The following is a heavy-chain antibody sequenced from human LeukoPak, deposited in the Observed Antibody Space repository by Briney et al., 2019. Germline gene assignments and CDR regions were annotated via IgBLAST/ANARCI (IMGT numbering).Heavy chain of an antibody. D-gene: IGHD1-26*01. J-gene: IGHJ4*02. V-gene: IGHV4-59*08. CDR3: ARHWWELYYFDY. Sequence: SETLSLTCTVSGGSISSYYWSWIRQPPGKGLEWIGYIYYSGSTNYNPSLKSRVTMSVDTSKNQFSLKLSSVTAADTAVYYCARHWWELYYFDYWGQGTLVTVSS. CDR1: GGSISSYY. CDR2: IYYSGST.